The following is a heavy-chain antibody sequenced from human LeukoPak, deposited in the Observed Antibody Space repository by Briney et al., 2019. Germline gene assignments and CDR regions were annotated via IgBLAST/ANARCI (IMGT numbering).Heavy chain of an antibody. CDR1: GFTFSSYA. CDR2: ISYDGSNK. CDR3: ARDDYGDHFDY. Sequence: PGGSLRLSCAASGFTFSSYAMHWVRQAPGKGLEWVAVISYDGSNKYYADSVKGRFTISRDNSKNTLYLQMNSLRAEDMAVYYCARDDYGDHFDYWGQGTLVTVSS. J-gene: IGHJ4*02. D-gene: IGHD4-17*01. V-gene: IGHV3-30-3*01.